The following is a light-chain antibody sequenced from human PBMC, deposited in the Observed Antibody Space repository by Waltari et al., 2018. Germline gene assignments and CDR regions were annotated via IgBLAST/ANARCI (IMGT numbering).Light chain of an antibody. Sequence: QSVLTQPPSVSGAPGQRVTISCTGSSPNIGADNDVHWDQHLPGTAPKLLIFGARSGPSWVRDRCSGPKSVTSASLAITGLQAEDEADYDCQSFDSSLSGGVVFGGGTKLTVL. CDR2: GAR. J-gene: IGLJ2*01. V-gene: IGLV1-40*01. CDR3: QSFDSSLSGGVV. CDR1: SPNIGADND.